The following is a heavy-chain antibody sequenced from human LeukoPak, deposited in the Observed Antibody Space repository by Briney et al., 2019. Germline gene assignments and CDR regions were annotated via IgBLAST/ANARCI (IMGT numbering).Heavy chain of an antibody. V-gene: IGHV4-59*08. CDR3: AKHTEIAPPPSLKY. Sequence: PSETLSLTCTVSGGSISSYYWSWIRQTPGKGLEWIGDIYYSGSTNYNPSLKSRVTISVDTSKNQFSLKLSSVTAAATAVYYWAKHTEIAPPPSLKYWGQGTLATVS. J-gene: IGHJ4*02. CDR1: GGSISSYY. D-gene: IGHD2-2*01. CDR2: IYYSGST.